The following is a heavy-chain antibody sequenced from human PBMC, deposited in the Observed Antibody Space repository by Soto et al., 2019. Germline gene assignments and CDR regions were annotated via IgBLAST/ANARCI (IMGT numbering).Heavy chain of an antibody. Sequence: GGSLRLSCAASGFTFSNFAIHWVRQAPGKGLEWVAVIASDGRDKHYADSVKGRFTISRDNAKNTLSLQMDSLRGEDTAMYFCARDRVRAASYYSDDWGQGTLVTVSS. CDR1: GFTFSNFA. CDR3: ARDRVRAASYYSDD. D-gene: IGHD1-1*01. CDR2: IASDGRDK. J-gene: IGHJ4*02. V-gene: IGHV3-30*04.